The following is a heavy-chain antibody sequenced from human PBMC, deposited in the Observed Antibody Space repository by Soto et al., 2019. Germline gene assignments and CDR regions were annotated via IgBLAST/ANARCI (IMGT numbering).Heavy chain of an antibody. V-gene: IGHV1-69*01. CDR3: ATGGHNDGYNFYYGLDV. D-gene: IGHD5-18*01. J-gene: IGHJ6*02. Sequence: QVQVVQSGAEVKKPGSSVKVSCKVSGGIFTNNAISWVRQAPGQGLEWLGGVIPLFDTAYYAQIFRGRLRISADGATTTAYMELSGLTSADTAVYFCATGGHNDGYNFYYGLDVWGQGTTVTVS. CDR1: GGIFTNNA. CDR2: VIPLFDTA.